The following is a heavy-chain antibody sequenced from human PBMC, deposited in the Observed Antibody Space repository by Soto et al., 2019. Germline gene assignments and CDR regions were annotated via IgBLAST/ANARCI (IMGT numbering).Heavy chain of an antibody. CDR3: ARIGGYHGPLDY. Sequence: KPSETLSLTCSVSGVSISSYFWSWIRQPPGRGLEWIGYTYHRGSTNYSPSLRSRVAISLDTSENQFSLKVSSVTAADTAVYYCARIGGYHGPLDYWGQGTPVTVSS. J-gene: IGHJ4*02. CDR2: TYHRGST. CDR1: GVSISSYF. D-gene: IGHD3-16*02. V-gene: IGHV4-59*01.